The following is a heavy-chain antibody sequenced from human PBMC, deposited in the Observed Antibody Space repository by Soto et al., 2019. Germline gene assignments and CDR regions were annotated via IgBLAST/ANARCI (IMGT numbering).Heavy chain of an antibody. CDR2: IIPIFPTP. CDR3: AKDKDRQQLGGNYYYIMDV. V-gene: IGHV1-69*05. J-gene: IGHJ6*02. Sequence: QVQLVQSGAEVKKPGSSVKISCKASGGTFRTNAFSWVRQAPGQGLEWMGGIIPIFPTPDYPQKFQGRVTITPDQXTTTTYMELSSLRSEDTATYYCAKDKDRQQLGGNYYYIMDVWGQGTTVTVSS. CDR1: GGTFRTNA. D-gene: IGHD3-10*01.